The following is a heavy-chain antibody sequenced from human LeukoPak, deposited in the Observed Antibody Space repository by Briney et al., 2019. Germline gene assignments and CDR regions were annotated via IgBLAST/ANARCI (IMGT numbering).Heavy chain of an antibody. CDR2: ISSSSSYI. Sequence: GGSLRLSCAASGFTFSSYEMNWVRQAPGKGLEWVSSISSSSSYIYYADSVKGRFTISRDNAKNSLYLQMNSLRAEDTAVYYCARDTSYYYDSSGYYYVDGIDYWGQGTLVTVSS. D-gene: IGHD3-22*01. CDR3: ARDTSYYYDSSGYYYVDGIDY. V-gene: IGHV3-21*01. CDR1: GFTFSSYE. J-gene: IGHJ4*02.